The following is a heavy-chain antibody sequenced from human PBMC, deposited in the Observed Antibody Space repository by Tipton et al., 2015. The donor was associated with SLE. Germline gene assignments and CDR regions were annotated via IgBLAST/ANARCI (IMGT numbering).Heavy chain of an antibody. D-gene: IGHD6-19*01. J-gene: IGHJ3*02. Sequence: TLSLTCTVSGGAISTFYWSWIRQSAGKGLEWIGRIYSSGRTNYNPSLKSRVTMSVDTSRKQFSLKLTSVTAADTAVYYCARRGWVDAFDILGQGTMVIVSS. CDR1: GGAISTFY. CDR3: ARRGWVDAFDI. V-gene: IGHV4-4*07. CDR2: IYSSGRT.